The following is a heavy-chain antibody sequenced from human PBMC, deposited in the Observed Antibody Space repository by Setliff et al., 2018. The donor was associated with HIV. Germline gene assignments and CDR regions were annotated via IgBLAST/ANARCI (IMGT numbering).Heavy chain of an antibody. V-gene: IGHV1-2*02. CDR2: INPNSGGT. CDR1: GYTFTGYY. CDR3: ARSGYSSSWYLGYYYYYGMDV. J-gene: IGHJ6*02. D-gene: IGHD6-13*01. Sequence: ASVKVSCKASGYTFTGYYMHWVRQAPGQGLEWMGWINPNSGGTNYAQKFQGRVTMTRDTSISTAYMELSRLRSDDTAVYYCARSGYSSSWYLGYYYYYGMDVWGQGTTVTVSS.